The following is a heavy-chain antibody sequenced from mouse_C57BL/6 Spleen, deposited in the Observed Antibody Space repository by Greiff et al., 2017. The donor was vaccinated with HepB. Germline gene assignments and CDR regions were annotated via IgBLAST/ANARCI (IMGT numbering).Heavy chain of an antibody. J-gene: IGHJ3*01. CDR1: GFTFSSYG. Sequence: EVNLVESGGDLVKPGGSLKLSCAASGFTFSSYGMSWVRQTPDKRLEWVATISSGGSYTYYPDSVKGRFTISRDNAKNTLYLQMSSLKAEDTAMYYCARHNEGLRRGFAYWGQGTLVTVSA. CDR3: ARHNEGLRRGFAY. D-gene: IGHD2-4*01. V-gene: IGHV5-6*01. CDR2: ISSGGSYT.